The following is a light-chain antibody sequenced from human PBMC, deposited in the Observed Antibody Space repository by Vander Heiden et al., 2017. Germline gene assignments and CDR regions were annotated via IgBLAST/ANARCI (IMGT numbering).Light chain of an antibody. CDR1: QSVLYTSNNKNY. CDR2: WAS. Sequence: DIVMTQSPDSLTVSLGERATINCKSSQSVLYTSNNKNYLAWYQQKPRQTTELLIYWASTRESGVPDRFSGSGSGTDFTLTLSSLEAEDVAVYYCQKFYSSPTFGGGTKVEIK. V-gene: IGKV4-1*01. CDR3: QKFYSSPT. J-gene: IGKJ4*01.